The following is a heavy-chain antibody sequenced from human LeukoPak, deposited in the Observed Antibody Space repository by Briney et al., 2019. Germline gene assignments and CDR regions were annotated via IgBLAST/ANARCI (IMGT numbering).Heavy chain of an antibody. Sequence: ASVKISCKASGYTFTGYYMHWVRQAPGQGLEWMGWINPNSGGTNYAQKFQGRVTMTRDTSISTAYMELSSLRSEDTAVYYCASSGYDRYYFDYWGQGTLVTVSS. D-gene: IGHD5-12*01. V-gene: IGHV1-2*02. CDR1: GYTFTGYY. CDR2: INPNSGGT. CDR3: ASSGYDRYYFDY. J-gene: IGHJ4*02.